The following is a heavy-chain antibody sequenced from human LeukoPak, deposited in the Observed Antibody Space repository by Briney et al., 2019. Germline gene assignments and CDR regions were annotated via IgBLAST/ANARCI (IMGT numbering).Heavy chain of an antibody. Sequence: PGGSLRLSCAASGFTFSDYILDWVRQDPGKGLEWVGRIRRGANSYTTEYAASVKGRFTISRDDSKNSLYLHMNSLKTEDTAVYHCSRDGGEGGNSAFDIWGQGTMVTVSS. D-gene: IGHD3-16*01. J-gene: IGHJ3*02. CDR2: IRRGANSYTT. CDR3: SRDGGEGGNSAFDI. V-gene: IGHV3-72*01. CDR1: GFTFSDYI.